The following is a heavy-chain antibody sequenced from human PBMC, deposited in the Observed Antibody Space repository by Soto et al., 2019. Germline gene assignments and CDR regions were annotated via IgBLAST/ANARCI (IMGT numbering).Heavy chain of an antibody. CDR1: GGSISSYY. CDR2: IYYSGST. Sequence: NPSETLSLTCTVSGGSISSYYWSWIRQPPGKGLEWIGYIYYSGSTNYNPSLKSRVTISVDTSKNQFSLKLSSVTAADTAVYYCARDGGDYDYGMDVWGQGTTVTVSS. J-gene: IGHJ6*02. V-gene: IGHV4-59*01. CDR3: ARDGGDYDYGMDV. D-gene: IGHD4-17*01.